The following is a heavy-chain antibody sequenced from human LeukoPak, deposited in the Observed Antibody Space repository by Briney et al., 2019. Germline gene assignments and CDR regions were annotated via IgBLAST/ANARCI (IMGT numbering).Heavy chain of an antibody. CDR2: ITESGAYT. D-gene: IGHD5-12*01. Sequence: GGSLRLSCAASGFTFSSYAMSWVRQAPGKGLEWVSSITESGAYTYYADSVKGRFTISRDNSKNTLYLQMNSLRAEDTAVYYCAKDRGVDIVATTFDYWGQGTLVTVSS. V-gene: IGHV3-23*01. CDR3: AKDRGVDIVATTFDY. CDR1: GFTFSSYA. J-gene: IGHJ4*02.